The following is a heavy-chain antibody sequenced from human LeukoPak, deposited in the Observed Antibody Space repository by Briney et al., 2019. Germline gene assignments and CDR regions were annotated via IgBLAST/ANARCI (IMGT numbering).Heavy chain of an antibody. Sequence: GESLKISCKGFGYSFTSYWIGWVRQMPGKGLEWMGIIYPGDSDTRYSPSFQGQVTISADKSISTAYLHWSSLKASDTAMYYCERLRDSWFDSWGQGTLVTVSS. CDR3: ERLRDSWFDS. V-gene: IGHV5-51*01. CDR1: GYSFTSYW. J-gene: IGHJ5*01. CDR2: IYPGDSDT. D-gene: IGHD5-24*01.